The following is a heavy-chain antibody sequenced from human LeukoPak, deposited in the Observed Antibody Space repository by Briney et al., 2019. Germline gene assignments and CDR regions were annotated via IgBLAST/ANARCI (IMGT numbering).Heavy chain of an antibody. CDR3: ATDYTPGYFPY. CDR1: GFTFSGYA. CDR2: ISSTGDVT. D-gene: IGHD3-9*01. Sequence: GACLRLSCSASGFTFSGYAMSWVRQAPGKGLEWVSTISSTGDVTYHADSVKGRFTISRDNSKNTLYLQMTTLRVDDTAIYYCATDYTPGYFPYWGQGTLVTVSS. J-gene: IGHJ4*02. V-gene: IGHV3-23*01.